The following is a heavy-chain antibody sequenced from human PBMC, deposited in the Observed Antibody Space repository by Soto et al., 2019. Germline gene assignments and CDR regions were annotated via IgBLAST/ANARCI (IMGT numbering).Heavy chain of an antibody. D-gene: IGHD5-18*01. CDR1: GYTFASCA. CDR2: VNPGNEHT. V-gene: IGHV1-3*01. J-gene: IGHJ1*01. CDR3: ARDVRLGYSYGYQH. Sequence: EVSCKASGYTFASCARRWVRQAPGHDLEWMGWVNPGNEHTKYSQNFQGRVTITRDTSASTAYMELSGLNSEDTAMYYCARDVRLGYSYGYQHWGQGTQVTVSS.